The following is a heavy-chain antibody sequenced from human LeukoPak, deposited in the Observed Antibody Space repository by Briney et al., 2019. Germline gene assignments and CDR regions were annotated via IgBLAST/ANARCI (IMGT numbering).Heavy chain of an antibody. Sequence: PGGSLRLSCAAPGFTFSSYAMHWVRQAPGKGLEWVAVISYDGSNKYYADSVKGRFTISRDNSKNTLYLQMNSLRAEDTAVYYCARESYDSSGQDYWGQGTLVTVSS. CDR2: ISYDGSNK. V-gene: IGHV3-30-3*01. D-gene: IGHD3-22*01. CDR3: ARESYDSSGQDY. J-gene: IGHJ4*02. CDR1: GFTFSSYA.